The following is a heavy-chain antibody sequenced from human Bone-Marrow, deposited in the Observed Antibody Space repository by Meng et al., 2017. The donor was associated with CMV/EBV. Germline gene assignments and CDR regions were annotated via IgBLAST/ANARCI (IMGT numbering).Heavy chain of an antibody. CDR2: IYYSGST. J-gene: IGHJ4*02. CDR1: GGPVSSGSYY. CDR3: ARYYDSSEYYFDY. Sequence: SETLSLTCTVSGGPVSSGSYYWSWIRQPPGKGLEWIGYIYYSGSTNYNPSLKSRVTISVDTSKNQFSLKLSSVTAADTAVYYCARYYDSSEYYFDYWGQGTLVTVSS. V-gene: IGHV4-61*01. D-gene: IGHD3-22*01.